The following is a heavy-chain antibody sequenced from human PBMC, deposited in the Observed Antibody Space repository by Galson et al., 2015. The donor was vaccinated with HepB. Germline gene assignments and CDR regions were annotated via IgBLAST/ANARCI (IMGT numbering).Heavy chain of an antibody. CDR1: GYTFTSYA. CDR3: ARCRGGGFSGYYSGPGDY. J-gene: IGHJ4*02. D-gene: IGHD3-22*01. V-gene: IGHV1-3*01. Sequence: SVKVSCKASGYTFTSYAMHWVRQAPGQRLEWMGWINAGNGNTKYSQKFQGRVTITRDTSASTAYMELSSLRSEDTAVYYCARCRGGGFSGYYSGPGDYWGQGTLVTVSS. CDR2: INAGNGNT.